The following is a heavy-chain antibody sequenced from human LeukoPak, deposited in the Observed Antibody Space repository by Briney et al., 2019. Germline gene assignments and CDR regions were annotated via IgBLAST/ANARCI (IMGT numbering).Heavy chain of an antibody. Sequence: SVKVSCKASGGTDCSYAINWGRQAPGQGLEGMGGIITIFGTANYAQKFKGRVTITADKATSTAYMELSSLRSEDTAVYYCARDPAWYSSSWNYFDYWGQGTLVTVSS. CDR3: ARDPAWYSSSWNYFDY. V-gene: IGHV1-69*06. D-gene: IGHD6-13*01. CDR1: GGTDCSYA. J-gene: IGHJ4*02. CDR2: IITIFGTA.